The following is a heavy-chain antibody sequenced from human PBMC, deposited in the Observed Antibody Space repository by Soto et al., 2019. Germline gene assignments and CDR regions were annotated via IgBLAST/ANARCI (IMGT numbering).Heavy chain of an antibody. J-gene: IGHJ5*02. D-gene: IGHD6-19*01. CDR3: TREQSDDNYFSP. Sequence: SETLSLTCTVSGDSISSGYYWAWIRQPPGKELEWIGSIYHSGTTYYTPSLKSRVTISLDKSKSQFSLRLISVTAADTAVYYCTREQSDDNYFSPWGQGTLVTVSS. V-gene: IGHV4-38-2*02. CDR2: IYHSGTT. CDR1: GDSISSGYY.